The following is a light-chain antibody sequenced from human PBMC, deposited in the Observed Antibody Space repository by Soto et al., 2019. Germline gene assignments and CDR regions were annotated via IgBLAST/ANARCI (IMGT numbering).Light chain of an antibody. CDR1: SSDVGANIY. Sequence: QSALTQPAPVSGSPGQSITISCTGSSSDVGANIYVSWYQQHPGKAPKLMIYEVSKRPSGVPDRFSGSKSGNTASLTVSGLQAEDEADYYCSSYAGSNNLVFGGGTKLTVL. CDR3: SSYAGSNNLV. CDR2: EVS. J-gene: IGLJ2*01. V-gene: IGLV2-8*01.